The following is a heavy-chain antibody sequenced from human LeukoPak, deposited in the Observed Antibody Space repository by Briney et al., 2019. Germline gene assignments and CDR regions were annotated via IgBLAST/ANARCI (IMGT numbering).Heavy chain of an antibody. D-gene: IGHD2-8*01. V-gene: IGHV3-53*01. CDR2: IYKAGNT. J-gene: IGHJ2*01. Sequence: PGGSLRLSCAASGFTVSSNYMNWVRQAPGRGPEWVSVIYKAGNTFYADSVEGRFTMSRDNSKNTLYLQMSSLRAEDTAVYYCARVLLDTNGDQYWYYDLWGRGTLVTVSS. CDR1: GFTVSSNY. CDR3: ARVLLDTNGDQYWYYDL.